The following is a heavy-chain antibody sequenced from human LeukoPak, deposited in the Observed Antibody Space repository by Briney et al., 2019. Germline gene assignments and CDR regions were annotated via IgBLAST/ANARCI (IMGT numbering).Heavy chain of an antibody. D-gene: IGHD2-15*01. Sequence: GASVKVSCKASGYTFTSYYMHWVRQAPGQGHEWMGLINPSGGSTSYAQKFQGRVTMTRDMSTSTVYMELISLRSEDTAVYYCARGEPYCSGGSCHPYYMDVWGDGTTVTVSS. CDR2: INPSGGST. CDR1: GYTFTSYY. V-gene: IGHV1-46*01. J-gene: IGHJ6*03. CDR3: ARGEPYCSGGSCHPYYMDV.